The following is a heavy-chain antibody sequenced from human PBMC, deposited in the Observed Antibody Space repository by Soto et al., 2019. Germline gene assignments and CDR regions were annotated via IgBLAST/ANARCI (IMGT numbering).Heavy chain of an antibody. D-gene: IGHD4-17*01. J-gene: IGHJ4*02. V-gene: IGHV4-34*01. Sequence: QVQLQQWGAGLLKPSETLSLTCAVYGGSFSGYYWSWIRQPPGKGLEWIGEINHSGSTNYNPSLKSRXXIXVXXSKNQFSLKLSSVTAADTAVYYCATRTVTLRGLDYWGQGTLVTVSS. CDR2: INHSGST. CDR1: GGSFSGYY. CDR3: ATRTVTLRGLDY.